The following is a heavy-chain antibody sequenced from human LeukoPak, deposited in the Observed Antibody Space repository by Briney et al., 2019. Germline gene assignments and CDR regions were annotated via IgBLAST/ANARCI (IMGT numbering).Heavy chain of an antibody. CDR2: IYRSGST. Sequence: SETLSLTCSVSGYSISSGNYWAWIRQPPGKGLEWIGSIYRSGSTYYNASLKSRVTISGDTSKNQFSLKLSSVTAADTAVYYCARGLEGYSYGYFFDFWGQGTLLTVSS. CDR3: ARGLEGYSYGYFFDF. V-gene: IGHV4-38-2*02. CDR1: GYSISSGNY. D-gene: IGHD5-18*01. J-gene: IGHJ4*02.